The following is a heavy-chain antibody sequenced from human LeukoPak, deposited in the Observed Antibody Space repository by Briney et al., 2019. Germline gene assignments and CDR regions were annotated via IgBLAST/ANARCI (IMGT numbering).Heavy chain of an antibody. CDR1: GDSISTSHSY. V-gene: IGHV4-39*01. Sequence: SSETLSLTCTVSGDSISTSHSYWGWIRQPPGKVLEWIGSIYYSGNTYYNPSLKSRVTISVDTSKNQFSLKLSSVTAADTAVYYCARDRGYSSFEYWGQGALVTVA. D-gene: IGHD6-19*01. CDR2: IYYSGNT. J-gene: IGHJ4*02. CDR3: ARDRGYSSFEY.